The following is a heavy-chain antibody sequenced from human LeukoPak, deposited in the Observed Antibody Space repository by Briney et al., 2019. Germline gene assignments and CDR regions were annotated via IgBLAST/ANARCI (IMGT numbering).Heavy chain of an antibody. J-gene: IGHJ4*02. CDR3: ARLGSYHDF. CDR1: GASISNYY. V-gene: IGHV4-4*09. CDR2: IHSSGRS. D-gene: IGHD1-26*01. Sequence: PSETLSLTCTVSGASISNYYWSWIRQTPEKGLEWMGHIHSSGRSSYYPSLKSRLTLSIDTSRNQLSLKLPSVTAADTAVYFCARLGSYHDFWGQGALVTVSS.